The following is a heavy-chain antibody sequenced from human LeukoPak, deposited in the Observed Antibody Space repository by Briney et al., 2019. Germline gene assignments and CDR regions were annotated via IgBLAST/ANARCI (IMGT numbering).Heavy chain of an antibody. J-gene: IGHJ4*02. CDR3: AREDTDFLGTYDY. Sequence: SETLSLTCTVSGGSISSGGYYWSWIRQHPGKGLEWIGYIYYSGSTYYNPSLKSRVTISVDTSKNQFSLKLSSVTAADTTVYYCAREDTDFLGTYDYWGQGTLVTVSS. D-gene: IGHD2/OR15-2a*01. V-gene: IGHV4-31*03. CDR2: IYYSGST. CDR1: GGSISSGGYY.